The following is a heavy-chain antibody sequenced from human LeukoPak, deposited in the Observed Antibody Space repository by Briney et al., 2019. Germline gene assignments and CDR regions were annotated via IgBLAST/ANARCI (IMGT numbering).Heavy chain of an antibody. D-gene: IGHD6-19*01. CDR1: GFTFSSYT. CDR2: ISTTGGTA. Sequence: PGGSLRLSCAASGFTFSSYTMSWFRQAPGKGLEWVSIISTTGGTAFYADSVKGRFTISRDNSKSTLYLQMNSLRAEDTAVYYCAKLTLTRGSGWYLTMGGFDYWGQGTLVTVSS. CDR3: AKLTLTRGSGWYLTMGGFDY. J-gene: IGHJ4*02. V-gene: IGHV3-23*01.